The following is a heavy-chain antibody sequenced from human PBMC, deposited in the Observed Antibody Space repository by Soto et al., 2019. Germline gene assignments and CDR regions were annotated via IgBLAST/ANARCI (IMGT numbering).Heavy chain of an antibody. CDR3: ARVPSPFDYYYAMDV. J-gene: IGHJ6*02. CDR2: VFSSGTN. D-gene: IGHD3-16*01. Sequence: VQLRESGPGLVKPSQTLSLTCTVSGDSISSGNKYWSWIRQPPGKGLEWIGYVFSSGTNYYNPSLKCRVSISLDASENQFSLKFASVTDADSAVYYCARVPSPFDYYYAMDVWGQGTTVTVSS. V-gene: IGHV4-30-4*01. CDR1: GDSISSGNKY.